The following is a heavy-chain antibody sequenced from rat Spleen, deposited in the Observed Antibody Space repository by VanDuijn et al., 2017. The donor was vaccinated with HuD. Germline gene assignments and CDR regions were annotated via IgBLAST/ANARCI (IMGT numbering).Heavy chain of an antibody. D-gene: IGHD1-9*01. Sequence: EVQLVESGGGLVQPGRSLKLSCAASGFTFRNYGMAWVRQTLTKGLEWVAFINIGGGDTFYRDSVRGRFTISRDESKSTLYLQMDSLRSEDTATYYCARGGYNYGWFAYWGQGTLVTVSS. CDR3: ARGGYNYGWFAY. J-gene: IGHJ3*01. CDR1: GFTFRNYG. CDR2: INIGGGDT. V-gene: IGHV5S13*01.